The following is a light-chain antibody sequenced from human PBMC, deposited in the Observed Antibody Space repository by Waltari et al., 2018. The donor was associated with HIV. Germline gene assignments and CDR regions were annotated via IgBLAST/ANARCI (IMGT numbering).Light chain of an antibody. J-gene: IGLJ1*01. V-gene: IGLV2-14*03. Sequence: QSALTQPASVSGSPGQSITISCTGTSSDVGGYNYVSWYQQHPGKAPKLMIYDVSNRPPGVATRFSGSKSGNTASLTISGLQAEDEADYYCSSYTSSNTLPYVFGTGTKVTVL. CDR1: SSDVGGYNY. CDR2: DVS. CDR3: SSYTSSNTLPYV.